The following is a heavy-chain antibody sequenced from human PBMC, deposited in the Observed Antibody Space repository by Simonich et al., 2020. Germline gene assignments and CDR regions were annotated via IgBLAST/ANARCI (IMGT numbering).Heavy chain of an antibody. CDR2: ISSSSSTI. Sequence: EVQLVESGGGLVQPGGSLRLSCAASGFTFSHYSMNWVRQAPGKGLEWVSYISSSSSTIYYADSVKGRFTISRDNAKNSLYLQMNSLRAEGTAVYYCARDSSYYAFDIWGQGTMVTVSS. D-gene: IGHD5-12*01. V-gene: IGHV3-48*01. CDR3: ARDSSYYAFDI. J-gene: IGHJ3*02. CDR1: GFTFSHYS.